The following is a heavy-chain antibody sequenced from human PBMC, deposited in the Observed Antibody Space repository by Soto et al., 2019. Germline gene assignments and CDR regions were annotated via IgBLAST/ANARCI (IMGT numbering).Heavy chain of an antibody. CDR2: ISSSSSTI. V-gene: IGHV3-48*01. CDR3: ARDGHPWFGELQNWFDP. Sequence: EVQLVESGGGLVQPGGSLRLSCAASGFTFSSYSMNWVRQAPGKGLEWVSYISSSSSTIYYADSVKGRFTISRDNDKNSFYQKKNSLRAEDTAVYCWARDGHPWFGELQNWFDPWGQGTLVTVSS. J-gene: IGHJ5*02. D-gene: IGHD3-10*01. CDR1: GFTFSSYS.